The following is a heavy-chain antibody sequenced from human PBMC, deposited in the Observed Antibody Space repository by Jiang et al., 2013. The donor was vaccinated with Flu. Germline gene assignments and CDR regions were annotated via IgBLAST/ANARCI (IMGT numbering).Heavy chain of an antibody. D-gene: IGHD1-14*01. CDR3: SKGTSQPGN. J-gene: IGHJ4*02. CDR2: ISASGRST. V-gene: IGHV3-23*01. Sequence: LEWVSSISASGRSTFYADSVKGRFSISRDNSINTLYLQMNSLTAEDTAIYYCSKGTSQPGNWGQGTLVTVSS.